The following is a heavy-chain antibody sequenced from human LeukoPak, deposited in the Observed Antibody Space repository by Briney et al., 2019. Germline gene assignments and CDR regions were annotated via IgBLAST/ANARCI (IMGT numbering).Heavy chain of an antibody. CDR1: GFTFSSYA. D-gene: IGHD3-16*01. CDR2: FSGSSSKT. J-gene: IGHJ5*02. V-gene: IGHV3-23*01. CDR3: ARRSQENGVITANNWFDP. Sequence: GGSLRLSCAASGFTFSSYAMSWVRQAPGKGLEWVSTFSGSSSKTYYADSVKGRFTISRDNSKNTLYLQTNSLRVEDTAIYYCARRSQENGVITANNWFDPWGRGTLVTVSS.